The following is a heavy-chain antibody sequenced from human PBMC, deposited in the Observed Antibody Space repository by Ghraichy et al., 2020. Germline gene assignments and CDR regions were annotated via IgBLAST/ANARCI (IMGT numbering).Heavy chain of an antibody. V-gene: IGHV3-21*01. CDR1: GFTFTSYN. D-gene: IGHD3-22*01. J-gene: IGHJ4*02. Sequence: GGSLRLSCAASGFTFTSYNMNWVRQTPGKGLEWILSISTSSYDIYYAASVKGRFTTSRDNAKNSLFLQLNSLRAEDTAVYYCARVNNGGYGALDHWGQGTLVTVSS. CDR2: ISTSSYDI. CDR3: ARVNNGGYGALDH.